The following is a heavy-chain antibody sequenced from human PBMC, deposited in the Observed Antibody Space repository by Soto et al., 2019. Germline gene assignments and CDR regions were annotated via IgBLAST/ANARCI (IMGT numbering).Heavy chain of an antibody. Sequence: QAQLVESGGGLVKPGGSLRLSCATSGFAFSDYYMGWIRQVPGKGLEWVSYINNSSHHADYADSVKGRFAISRDNAKSFFYLKRRGLSVEDSGVYYGGRGGAQYYFDRGAQESGGQGVLVPVSS. V-gene: IGHV3-11*06. J-gene: IGHJ1*01. CDR3: GRGGAQYYFDRGAQES. CDR1: GFAFSDYY. CDR2: INNSSHHA. D-gene: IGHD3-22*01.